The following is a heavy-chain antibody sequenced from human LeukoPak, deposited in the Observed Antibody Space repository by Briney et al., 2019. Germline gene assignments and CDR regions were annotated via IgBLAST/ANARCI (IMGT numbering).Heavy chain of an antibody. D-gene: IGHD6-6*01. J-gene: IGHJ4*02. V-gene: IGHV4-39*01. Sequence: SETLSLTCTVSGGSISSSSYYWGWTRQPPGKGLEWIGSIYYSGSTYYNPSLKSRVTISVDTSKNQFSLKLSSVTAADTAVYYCASTRRAARPGFDYWGQGTLVTVSS. CDR1: GGSISSSSYY. CDR3: ASTRRAARPGFDY. CDR2: IYYSGST.